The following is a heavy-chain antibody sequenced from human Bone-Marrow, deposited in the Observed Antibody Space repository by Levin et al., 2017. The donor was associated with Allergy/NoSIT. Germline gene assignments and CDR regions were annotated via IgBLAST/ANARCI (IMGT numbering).Heavy chain of an antibody. Sequence: GGSLRLSCASSGFTFSGYWMAWVRQAPGKGLEWVANINRDGGDGYYVDSVKGRFTIPRDNARNSLDLQMNSLRVEDTAVYYCARNGAWSFEFWGQGTLLTVSS. D-gene: IGHD2-8*01. CDR2: INRDGGDG. J-gene: IGHJ4*02. V-gene: IGHV3-7*02. CDR3: ARNGAWSFEF. CDR1: GFTFSGYW.